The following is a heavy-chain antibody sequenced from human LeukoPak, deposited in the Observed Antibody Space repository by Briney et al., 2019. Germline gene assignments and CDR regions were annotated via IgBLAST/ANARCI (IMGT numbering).Heavy chain of an antibody. D-gene: IGHD4-17*01. CDR3: ARGFDGDPSYYFDY. Sequence: GPSVKVSCKASGGTFSSYAISWVRQAPGQGLEWMGRIIPIFGTANYAQKFQGRVTITTDEFTSTAYMELSSLRSEDTAVYYCARGFDGDPSYYFDYWGQGTLVTVSS. CDR2: IIPIFGTA. V-gene: IGHV1-69*05. CDR1: GGTFSSYA. J-gene: IGHJ4*02.